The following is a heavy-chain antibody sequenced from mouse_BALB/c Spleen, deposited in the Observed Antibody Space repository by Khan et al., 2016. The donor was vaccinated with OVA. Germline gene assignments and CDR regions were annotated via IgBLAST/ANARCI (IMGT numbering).Heavy chain of an antibody. Sequence: IQLVQSGAELVKPGASVKLSCTASGFNIKDTFMHWVKQRPEQGLEWIGRIDPANGNTKYDPKFQGKATITADTSSNTAYLQLSSLTSEDTAVYYCASSHYYGSTYAFAYWGQGILGTVSA. D-gene: IGHD1-1*01. CDR3: ASSHYYGSTYAFAY. V-gene: IGHV14-3*02. CDR2: IDPANGNT. J-gene: IGHJ3*01. CDR1: GFNIKDTF.